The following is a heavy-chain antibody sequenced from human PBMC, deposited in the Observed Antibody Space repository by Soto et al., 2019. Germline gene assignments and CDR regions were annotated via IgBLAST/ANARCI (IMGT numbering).Heavy chain of an antibody. Sequence: EVQLLESGGGLVQPGGSLRLSCAASGFTFSSYAMSWVRQAPGKGLEWVSAISGSGGSTYYADSVKGRFTISRDNSKNTMYLQMNSLRAEDTAVYYCAKCESRLLLRSPFFDYWGQGTLVTVSS. CDR3: AKCESRLLLRSPFFDY. CDR2: ISGSGGST. V-gene: IGHV3-23*01. J-gene: IGHJ4*02. CDR1: GFTFSSYA. D-gene: IGHD2-15*01.